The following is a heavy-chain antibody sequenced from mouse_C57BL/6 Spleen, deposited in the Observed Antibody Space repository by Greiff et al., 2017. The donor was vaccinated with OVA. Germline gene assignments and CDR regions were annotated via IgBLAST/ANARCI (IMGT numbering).Heavy chain of an antibody. CDR1: GYTFTDYN. CDR3: AFYGNYDYAMDY. V-gene: IGHV1-22*01. CDR2: INPNNGGT. Sequence: VQLQQSGPELVKPGASVKMSCKASGYTFTDYNMHWVKQSHGKSLEWIGYINPNNGGTSYNQKFKGKATLTVNKSSSTAYMELRSLTSGDSAVYYCAFYGNYDYAMDYWGQGTSVTVSS. D-gene: IGHD2-1*01. J-gene: IGHJ4*01.